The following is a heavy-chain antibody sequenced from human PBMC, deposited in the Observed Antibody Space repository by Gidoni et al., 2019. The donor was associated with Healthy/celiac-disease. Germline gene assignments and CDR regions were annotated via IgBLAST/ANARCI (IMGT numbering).Heavy chain of an antibody. CDR2: IYYSGST. CDR3: ARGEGIEGWFDP. CDR1: GGSISSYY. J-gene: IGHJ5*02. V-gene: IGHV4-59*01. Sequence: QVQLQESGPGLVKPSETLSLTCTVSGGSISSYYWSWIRQPPGKGLEWIGYIYYSGSTNYNPSLKSRVTISVDTSKNQFSLKLSSVTAADTAVYYCARGEGIEGWFDPWGQGTLVTVSS. D-gene: IGHD2-15*01.